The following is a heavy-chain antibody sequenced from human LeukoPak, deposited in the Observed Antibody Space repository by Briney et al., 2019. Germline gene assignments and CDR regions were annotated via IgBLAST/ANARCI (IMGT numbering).Heavy chain of an antibody. CDR3: AKDSSSWFDAFDI. J-gene: IGHJ3*02. Sequence: SGGSLRLSCAASGFTFSSYWMSWVRQAPGKGLEWVANIKQDGSEKYYVDSVKGRFTISRDNAKNSLYLQMNSLRAEDTAVYYCAKDSSSWFDAFDIWGQGTMVTVSS. V-gene: IGHV3-7*03. CDR1: GFTFSSYW. D-gene: IGHD6-13*01. CDR2: IKQDGSEK.